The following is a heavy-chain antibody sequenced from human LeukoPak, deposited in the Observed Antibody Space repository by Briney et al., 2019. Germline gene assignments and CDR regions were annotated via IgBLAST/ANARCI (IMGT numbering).Heavy chain of an antibody. Sequence: GGSLRLSCAASGFTFSNYGMHWVRQAPGKGLEWVAVIWYDGSNNYADSVKGRFTISRDNSKNTLYLQMTSLRAEDTAVYYCNRGATGEGGFDYWGLGTLVTVSS. V-gene: IGHV3-33*01. D-gene: IGHD1-26*01. CDR3: NRGATGEGGFDY. CDR2: IWYDGSN. CDR1: GFTFSNYG. J-gene: IGHJ4*02.